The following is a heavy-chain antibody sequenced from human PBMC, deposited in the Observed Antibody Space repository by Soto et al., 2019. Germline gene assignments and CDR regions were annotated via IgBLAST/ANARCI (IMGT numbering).Heavy chain of an antibody. CDR2: IYWDDDK. J-gene: IGHJ4*02. Sequence: QITLKESGPPLVKPTQTLTLTCTFSGFSLSTSGVGVGWIRQPPGKALEWLALIYWDDDKRYSPSLKSRLTITKDTSKNQVVLTMTNMDPVDTATYYCAHLGGTTVTDNFDYWGQGTLVTVSS. CDR3: AHLGGTTVTDNFDY. D-gene: IGHD4-17*01. V-gene: IGHV2-5*02. CDR1: GFSLSTSGVG.